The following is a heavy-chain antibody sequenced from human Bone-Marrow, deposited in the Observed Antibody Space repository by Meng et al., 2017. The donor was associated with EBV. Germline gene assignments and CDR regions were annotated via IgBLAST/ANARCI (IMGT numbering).Heavy chain of an antibody. CDR3: TRTSLKS. V-gene: IGHV3-21*01. J-gene: IGHJ4*02. CDR1: GFTFSNYS. Sequence: EVQLGESGGGLVKPVGSLSLSCAAYGFTFSNYSMNWVRQAPGKGLDWVSSISSSSDYIFYADSVRGRFTISRDNAKNSLYLQMNSLRAEDTAMYYCTRTSLKSWGQGTLVTVAS. CDR2: ISSSSDYI.